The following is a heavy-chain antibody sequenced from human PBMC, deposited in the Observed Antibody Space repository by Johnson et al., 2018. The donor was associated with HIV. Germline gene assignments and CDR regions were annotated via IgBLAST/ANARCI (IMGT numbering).Heavy chain of an antibody. Sequence: QVQLVESGGGVVQPGRSLRLSCAASGFTFNSYGMHWVRQAPGKGLEWVAVIWYDVSNKYYADSVKGRFTISRDNSKNTLYLQMNSLRVEDTAVYYCASEVRGVLDIWGQGTMVTVSS. CDR1: GFTFNSYG. CDR2: IWYDVSNK. J-gene: IGHJ3*02. CDR3: ASEVRGVLDI. D-gene: IGHD3-10*01. V-gene: IGHV3-33*08.